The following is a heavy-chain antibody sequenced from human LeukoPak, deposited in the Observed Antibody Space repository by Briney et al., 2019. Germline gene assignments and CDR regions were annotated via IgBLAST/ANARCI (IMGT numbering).Heavy chain of an antibody. V-gene: IGHV4-39*07. J-gene: IGHJ6*03. D-gene: IGHD3-10*01. CDR2: IYYSGST. Sequence: PSETLSLTCTVSGGSISSGTYYWGWIRQPPGKGLEWIGSIYYSGSTYYNPSLKSRVTISVDTSKNQFSLKLSSVTAADTAVYYCARDRGAIYYYYYYMDVWGKGTTVTVSS. CDR3: ARDRGAIYYYYYYMDV. CDR1: GGSISSGTYY.